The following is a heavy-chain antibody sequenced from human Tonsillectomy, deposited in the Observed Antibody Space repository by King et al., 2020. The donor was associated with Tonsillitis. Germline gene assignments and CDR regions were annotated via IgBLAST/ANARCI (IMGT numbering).Heavy chain of an antibody. CDR3: AKDMWSGISEFDI. CDR1: GFTFDDYA. Sequence: VQLVESGGGLVQPGRSLRLSCAASGFTFDDYAMHWVRQAPGKGLEWVSGISWNSGSIGYADSVKGRFTISRDNAKNSLYLQMNSLRAEDTALYYCAKDMWSGISEFDIWGQGTMVTVSS. V-gene: IGHV3-9*01. CDR2: ISWNSGSI. D-gene: IGHD2-21*01. J-gene: IGHJ3*02.